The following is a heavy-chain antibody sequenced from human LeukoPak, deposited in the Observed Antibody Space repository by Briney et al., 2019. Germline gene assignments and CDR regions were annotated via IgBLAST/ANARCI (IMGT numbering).Heavy chain of an antibody. CDR1: GLIVDANY. J-gene: IGHJ4*02. Sequence: GGSLRLSCAGSGLIVDANYISWVRQAPGKGLEWVSITYTGSNGNTYYANFVKGRFTISRDNSKNTLYLQMNSLRAEDTAVYYCAKARTVTKGIWDYWGQGTLVTVSS. CDR3: AKARTVTKGIWDY. CDR2: YTGSNGNT. V-gene: IGHV3-23*01. D-gene: IGHD4-17*01.